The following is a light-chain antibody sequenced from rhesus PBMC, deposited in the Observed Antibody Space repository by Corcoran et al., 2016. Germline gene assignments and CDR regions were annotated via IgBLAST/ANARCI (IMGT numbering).Light chain of an antibody. V-gene: IGLV2-23*01. J-gene: IGLJ1*01. CDR3: SSYAGSNIYI. CDR1: SNDVGGYDY. Sequence: QAALTQPPSVSGSPGQSVTISCTGTSNDVGGYDYVSWYQQHPGTAPKLMIYEVSKRPSGVSDRFSASKSDNTASLTISGLQAEDEANYYCSSYAGSNIYIFGAGTRLTVL. CDR2: EVS.